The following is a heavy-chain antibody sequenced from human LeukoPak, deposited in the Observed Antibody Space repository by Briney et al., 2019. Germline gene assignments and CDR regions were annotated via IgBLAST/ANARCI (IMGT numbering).Heavy chain of an antibody. CDR3: ARDVSPGMATIVGSY. Sequence: ASVKVSCKASEYTFTNYYMHWVRQAPGQGLEWMGIINPSGGSTSYAQKFQGRVAMTRDMSMSTVYMELTSLRSEDTAVYYCARDVSPGMATIVGSYWGQGTLVTVSS. CDR2: INPSGGST. J-gene: IGHJ4*02. V-gene: IGHV1-46*01. CDR1: EYTFTNYY. D-gene: IGHD5-24*01.